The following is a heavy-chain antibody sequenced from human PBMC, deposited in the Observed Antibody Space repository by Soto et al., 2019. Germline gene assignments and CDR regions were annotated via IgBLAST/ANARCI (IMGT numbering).Heavy chain of an antibody. D-gene: IGHD2-8*01. V-gene: IGHV3-23*01. CDR2: ISGSGGST. J-gene: IGHJ1*01. CDR1: GFTFSSYA. Sequence: GGSLRLSCAASGFTFSSYAMSWVRQAPGKGLEWVSAISGSGGSTYYADSVKGRFTISRDNSKNTLYLQMNSLRAEDTAVYYCAKGANPHSYIVLMVYAIRFVEYFQHWGQGTLVTVSS. CDR3: AKGANPHSYIVLMVYAIRFVEYFQH.